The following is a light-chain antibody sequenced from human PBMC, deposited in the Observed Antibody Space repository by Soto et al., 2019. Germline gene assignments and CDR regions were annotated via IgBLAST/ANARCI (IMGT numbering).Light chain of an antibody. V-gene: IGKV1-5*01. J-gene: IGKJ1*01. CDR2: DAS. CDR1: QSISSW. CDR3: QQYNSYWT. Sequence: DIQMTQSRSALSASVGDRVTITCRASQSISSWLAWYQQKPGKAPKLLIYDASSLESGVPSRFSGSGSGTEFTLTTSSLQPDDFATYYCQQYNSYWTFGQGTKVDI.